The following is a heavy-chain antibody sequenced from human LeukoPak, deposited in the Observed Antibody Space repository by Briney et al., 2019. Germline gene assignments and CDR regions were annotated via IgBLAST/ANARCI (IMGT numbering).Heavy chain of an antibody. V-gene: IGHV5-51*01. CDR2: ISPDDSEI. Sequence: GESLKISCKGSGYSFTTYWIAWVRQMPGRGLEWMGIISPDDSEIRYSPSFRGQVTISADKSTSTAYLQWSRLKASDTAMYYCARRMAGLYYFDYWGQGTLVTVSS. CDR3: ARRMAGLYYFDY. CDR1: GYSFTTYW. J-gene: IGHJ4*02. D-gene: IGHD6-19*01.